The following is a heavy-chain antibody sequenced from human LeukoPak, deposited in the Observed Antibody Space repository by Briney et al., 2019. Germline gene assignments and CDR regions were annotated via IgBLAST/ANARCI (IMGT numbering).Heavy chain of an antibody. D-gene: IGHD3-22*01. CDR1: GFTFSTYW. J-gene: IGHJ4*02. V-gene: IGHV3-74*01. CDR3: AKDPTYYYDSSGYYSD. Sequence: QPGGSLRLSCAASGFTFSTYWMHWVRQAPGKGLVWVSRINSDGSSTSYADSVKGRFTISRDNAKNTLYLQMNSLRAEDTAVYYCAKDPTYYYDSSGYYSDWGQGTLVTVSS. CDR2: INSDGSST.